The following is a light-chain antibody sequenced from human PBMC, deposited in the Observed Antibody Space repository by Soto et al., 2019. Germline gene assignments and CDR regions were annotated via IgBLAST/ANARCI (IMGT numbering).Light chain of an antibody. Sequence: QSALTQPPSASGSPGQSVTISCTGTSSDVGAYSSVSWYQQHPGKAPKLMIYDVSKRPSGVPDRFSGSKSANTASLTVSGLQAEDEADYYCSSYAGSNNLVFGGGTKLTV. J-gene: IGLJ2*01. CDR3: SSYAGSNNLV. V-gene: IGLV2-8*01. CDR2: DVS. CDR1: SSDVGAYSS.